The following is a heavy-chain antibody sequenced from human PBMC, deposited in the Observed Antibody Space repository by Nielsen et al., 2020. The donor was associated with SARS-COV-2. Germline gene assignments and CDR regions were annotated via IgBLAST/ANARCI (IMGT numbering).Heavy chain of an antibody. CDR2: ISSSSSYT. V-gene: IGHV3-11*05. CDR3: ARGGCSGGSCHWYYYGMDV. CDR1: GFTFSDYY. Sequence: GEPLKISCAASGFTFSDYYMSWIRQAPGKGLEWVSYISSSSSYTNYADSVKGRFTISRDNAKNSLYLQMNSLRAEDTAVYYCARGGCSGGSCHWYYYGMDVWGQGTTVTVSS. J-gene: IGHJ6*02. D-gene: IGHD2-15*01.